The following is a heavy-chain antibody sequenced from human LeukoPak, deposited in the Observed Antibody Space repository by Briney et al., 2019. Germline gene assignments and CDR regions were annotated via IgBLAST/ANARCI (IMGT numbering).Heavy chain of an antibody. Sequence: PAGSLRLSCAASGFTFSSYSMNWVRQAPRKGLEWVSSISSSSTYVYYADSVKGRFTISRDNAKNSLYLQMCCLRADDTAVYYCARVTAAAGPDYWGQGTLVTVSS. D-gene: IGHD6-13*01. V-gene: IGHV3-21*01. CDR3: ARVTAAAGPDY. J-gene: IGHJ4*02. CDR1: GFTFSSYS. CDR2: ISSSSTYV.